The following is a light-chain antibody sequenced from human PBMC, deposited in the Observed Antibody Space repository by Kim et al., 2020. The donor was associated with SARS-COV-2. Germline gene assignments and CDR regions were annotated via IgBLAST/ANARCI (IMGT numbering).Light chain of an antibody. CDR2: GAS. CDR1: ESVSPF. Sequence: LSPGESAPLLCSASESVSPFLAWYQQQPGQAPRLLISGASNRATGIPARFSCSGSWTDFTLNIHSLEPEDFSVYYCQQLNIWPQYTFGQGTGLDI. V-gene: IGKV3-11*01. J-gene: IGKJ2*01. CDR3: QQLNIWPQYT.